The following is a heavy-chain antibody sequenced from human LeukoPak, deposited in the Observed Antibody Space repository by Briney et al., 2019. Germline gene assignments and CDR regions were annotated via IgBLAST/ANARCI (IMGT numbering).Heavy chain of an antibody. CDR3: AKDSQVLRAIDY. D-gene: IGHD4-17*01. V-gene: IGHV3-23*01. Sequence: GGSLRLSCAASGFTFSSYAMSWVRQAPGKGLEWVSAISGSGGSTYYADSVKGRFTISRDNSKNTLYLQMNSLRAENTAVYYCAKDSQVLRAIDYWGQGTLVTVSS. J-gene: IGHJ4*02. CDR1: GFTFSSYA. CDR2: ISGSGGST.